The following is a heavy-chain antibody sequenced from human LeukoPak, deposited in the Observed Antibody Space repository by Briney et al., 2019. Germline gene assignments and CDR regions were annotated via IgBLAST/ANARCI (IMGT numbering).Heavy chain of an antibody. CDR3: ARDKIVGATLFDY. Sequence: GGSLRLSCAASGFTFSSYGMHWVRQAPGKGLEWVAFIRYDGSNKYYADSVKGRFTISRDNAENSLYLQMNSLSAEDTAVFYCARDKIVGATLFDYWGRGTLVTVSS. J-gene: IGHJ4*02. CDR2: IRYDGSNK. V-gene: IGHV3-30*02. CDR1: GFTFSSYG. D-gene: IGHD1-26*01.